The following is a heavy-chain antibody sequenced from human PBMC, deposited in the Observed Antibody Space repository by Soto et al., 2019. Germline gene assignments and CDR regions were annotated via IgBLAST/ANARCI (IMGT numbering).Heavy chain of an antibody. Sequence: SETLSLTCTVSGGSISSSSYYWGWIRQPPGKGLEWIGSIYYSGSTYYNPSLESRVTISVDTSKNQFSLKLSSVTAADTAVYYCARQEEGAMVRGVSGYMDVWGKGTSVTVSS. CDR2: IYYSGST. J-gene: IGHJ6*03. CDR1: GGSISSSSYY. CDR3: ARQEEGAMVRGVSGYMDV. V-gene: IGHV4-39*01. D-gene: IGHD3-10*01.